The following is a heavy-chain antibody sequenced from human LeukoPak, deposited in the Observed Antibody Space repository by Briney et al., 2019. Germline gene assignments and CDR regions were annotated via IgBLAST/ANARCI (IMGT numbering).Heavy chain of an antibody. CDR1: GFTYTTYW. J-gene: IGHJ4*02. CDR2: IKTDGSDK. Sequence: GGSLRLSCAASGFTYTTYWMSWVRQAPGKGLEWVANIKTDGSDKNYVDSVKGRFTISRDNAKNSVYLQMNSLRVEDTAVYYCATSRSLDYWGQGTLVTVSS. V-gene: IGHV3-7*01. CDR3: ATSRSLDY.